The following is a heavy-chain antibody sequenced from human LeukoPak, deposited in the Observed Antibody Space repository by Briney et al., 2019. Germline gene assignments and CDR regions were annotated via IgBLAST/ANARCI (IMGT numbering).Heavy chain of an antibody. Sequence: PSQTLSLTCTVSGGSISSGDYYWSWIRQPPGKGLEWSGYIYYSGSTYYNPSLKSRVTISVDTSKNQFSLKLSSVTAADTAVYYCAGCIASGYHIDYWGQGTLVTVSS. CDR3: AGCIASGYHIDY. J-gene: IGHJ4*02. D-gene: IGHD3-3*01. V-gene: IGHV4-30-4*08. CDR2: IYYSGST. CDR1: GGSISSGDYY.